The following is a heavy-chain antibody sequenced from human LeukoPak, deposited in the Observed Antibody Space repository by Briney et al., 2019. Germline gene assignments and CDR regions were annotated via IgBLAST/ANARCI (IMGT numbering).Heavy chain of an antibody. CDR3: ARGEVAVSGIAWFDR. D-gene: IGHD6-13*01. Sequence: SETLSLTCTVSGDPITSGDYYWSWIRQPPGKGLEWIGSIYYSGNTYYNPSLKSRLTMSLDTSKHQFSLKLRSVTAADTAVYYCARGEVAVSGIAWFDRWGQGTLVTVSS. J-gene: IGHJ5*02. V-gene: IGHV4-30-4*01. CDR1: GDPITSGDYY. CDR2: IYYSGNT.